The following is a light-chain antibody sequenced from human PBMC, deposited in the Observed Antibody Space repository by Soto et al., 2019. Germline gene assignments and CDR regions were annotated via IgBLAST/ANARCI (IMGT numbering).Light chain of an antibody. CDR3: QTWGTGTHVV. J-gene: IGLJ2*01. V-gene: IGLV4-69*01. CDR2: LNSDGSH. Sequence: QSVLTQSPSASASLGASVKLTCTLSSGHSSYAIALHQQQPEKGPRYLMKLNSDGSHSKGDGIPDRFSGSSSGAERYLTISSLQSEDAADYYCQTWGTGTHVVFGGGTKVTVL. CDR1: SGHSSYA.